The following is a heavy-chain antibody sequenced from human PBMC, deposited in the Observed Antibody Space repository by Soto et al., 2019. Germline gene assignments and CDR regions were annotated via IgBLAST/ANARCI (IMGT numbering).Heavy chain of an antibody. CDR1: GFTFSSFA. CDR3: AKDQAQWLVPYYYYMDV. V-gene: IGHV3-23*01. J-gene: IGHJ6*03. Sequence: GSLRLPRAASGFTFSSFAMSWVRQAPGKGLEWVSAISGSGGSTYYADSVKGRFTISRDNSKNTLYLQMNSLRAEDTAVYYCAKDQAQWLVPYYYYMDVWGKGTTVTVSS. D-gene: IGHD6-19*01. CDR2: ISGSGGST.